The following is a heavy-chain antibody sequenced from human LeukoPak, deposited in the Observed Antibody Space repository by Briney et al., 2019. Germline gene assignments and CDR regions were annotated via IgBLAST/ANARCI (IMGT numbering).Heavy chain of an antibody. D-gene: IGHD6-13*01. Sequence: PGGSLRLSCAASEFSVGSNYMTWVRQAPGKGLEWVSLIYSGGSTYYADSVKGRFTISRDNSKNTLYLQMNSLRAEDTALYYCARVDSSSWIYYMDVWGKGTTVTVSS. CDR3: ARVDSSSWIYYMDV. V-gene: IGHV3-66*01. CDR2: IYSGGST. J-gene: IGHJ6*03. CDR1: EFSVGSNY.